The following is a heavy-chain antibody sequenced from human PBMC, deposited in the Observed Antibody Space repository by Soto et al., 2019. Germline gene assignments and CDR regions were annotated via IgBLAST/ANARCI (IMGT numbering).Heavy chain of an antibody. Sequence: GASLNVSRKTSGYTYFTDDVSWVRQAPGQGLEWMGWISTYSGDTKYAQKFQGSVTMTTDTSTTTAYLERRSLRSDVTAVYDGARTEYYNMGYDYLVQGTLVLVSS. CDR3: ARTEYYNMGYDY. CDR1: GYTYFTDD. V-gene: IGHV1-18*01. J-gene: IGHJ4*02. CDR2: ISTYSGDT. D-gene: IGHD3-10*01.